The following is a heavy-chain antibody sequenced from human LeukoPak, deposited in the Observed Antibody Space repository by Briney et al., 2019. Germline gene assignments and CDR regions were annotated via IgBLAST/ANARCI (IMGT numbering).Heavy chain of an antibody. CDR2: ISYDGSNK. J-gene: IGHJ6*02. CDR3: ARAVLPYYYYGMDV. Sequence: GGSLRLSCAASGFTFSSYGMHWVRQAPGKGLEWVAVISYDGSNKYYADSVKGRFTISRDNSKNTLYLQMNSLRAEDTAVYYCARAVLPYYYYGMDVWGQGTTVTVSS. V-gene: IGHV3-30*03. CDR1: GFTFSSYG.